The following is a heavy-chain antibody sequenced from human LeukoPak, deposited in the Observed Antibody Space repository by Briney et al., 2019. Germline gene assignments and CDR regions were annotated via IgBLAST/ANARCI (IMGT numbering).Heavy chain of an antibody. CDR3: ATSSMVRGVISD. CDR2: INYSGST. Sequence: SETLSLTCTVSGGSISSYYWSWIRQPPGKGLEWIGYINYSGSTNYNPSLKSRVTVSVDTFKNQFSLKLSSVTAADTAVYYCATSSMVRGVISDWGQGTLVTVSS. V-gene: IGHV4-59*01. J-gene: IGHJ4*02. CDR1: GGSISSYY. D-gene: IGHD3-10*01.